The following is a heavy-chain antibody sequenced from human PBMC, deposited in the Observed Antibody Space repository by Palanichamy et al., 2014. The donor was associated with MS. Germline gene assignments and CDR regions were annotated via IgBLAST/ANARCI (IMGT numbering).Heavy chain of an antibody. CDR3: AKGALTDIVATLYYFDY. V-gene: IGHV3-9*01. CDR2: ISWNSKNI. CDR1: GFTFDDYA. J-gene: IGHJ4*02. D-gene: IGHD5-12*01. Sequence: EVQLVESGGGLIQPGRSLRLSCAASGFTFDDYAMHWVRQAPGKGLEWVSGISWNSKNIGYADSVKGRFTISRDNAKNFLYLQMNSLRAEDTALYYCAKGALTDIVATLYYFDYWGQGTLVTVSS.